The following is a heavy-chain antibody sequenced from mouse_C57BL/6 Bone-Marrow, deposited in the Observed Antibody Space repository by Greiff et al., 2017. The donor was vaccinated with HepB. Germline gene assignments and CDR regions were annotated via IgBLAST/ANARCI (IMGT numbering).Heavy chain of an antibody. Sequence: QVQLQQPGAELVKPGASVKMSCKASGYTFTSYWITWVKQRPGQGLEWIGDIYPGSGSTNYNEKFKSKATLTVDTSSSTAYMQLSSLTSEDSAVYYCAKRRRSSPYLDYWGQGTTLTVSS. CDR1: GYTFTSYW. V-gene: IGHV1-55*01. CDR2: IYPGSGST. J-gene: IGHJ2*01. CDR3: AKRRRSSPYLDY. D-gene: IGHD1-1*01.